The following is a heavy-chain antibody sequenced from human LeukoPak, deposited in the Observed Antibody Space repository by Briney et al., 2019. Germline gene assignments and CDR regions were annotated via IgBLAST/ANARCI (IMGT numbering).Heavy chain of an antibody. CDR3: AKGSIRGVIITALDY. CDR2: ISGSGGST. V-gene: IGHV3-23*01. Sequence: GGSLRLSCAASGFTFSSYAMSWFRQAPGKGLEWVSAISGSGGSTDYAGSVKGRFTIPRDNSKKTLYLQINSRRAQYTAVYYCAKGSIRGVIITALDYWGEGTLVTVSS. J-gene: IGHJ4*02. D-gene: IGHD3-10*01. CDR1: GFTFSSYA.